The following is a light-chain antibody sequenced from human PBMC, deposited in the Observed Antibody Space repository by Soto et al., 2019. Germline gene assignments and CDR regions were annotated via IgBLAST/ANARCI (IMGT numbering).Light chain of an antibody. CDR3: QQYNNWPLT. J-gene: IGKJ5*01. V-gene: IGKV3-15*01. CDR2: GAS. CDR1: QSVSRN. Sequence: EKVMPQSPANLSVSPGDRATHACSASQSVSRNLAWYKQKTGQDPRLLIYGASSRATGIPVRVRGSGSGTEFTLTISSLQSEDVAVYYCQQYNNWPLTFGQGTRVEIK.